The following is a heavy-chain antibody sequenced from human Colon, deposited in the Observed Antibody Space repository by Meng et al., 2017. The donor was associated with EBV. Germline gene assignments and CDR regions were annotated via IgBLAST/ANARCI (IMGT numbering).Heavy chain of an antibody. Sequence: QVQLVQSGAEVKKPGSSVKVSCKTSGGTFSNYPINWVRQAPGQGLEWMGGIIPIFGTPNYAQKFQGRVTITADESTSTAYMELSNLRSDDTAVYYCARGGRPSHELGACRGGSCFHDYFGYWGQGTLVTVSS. CDR1: GGTFSNYP. V-gene: IGHV1-69*19. J-gene: IGHJ4*02. CDR2: IIPIFGTP. CDR3: ARGGRPSHELGACRGGSCFHDYFGY. D-gene: IGHD2-15*01.